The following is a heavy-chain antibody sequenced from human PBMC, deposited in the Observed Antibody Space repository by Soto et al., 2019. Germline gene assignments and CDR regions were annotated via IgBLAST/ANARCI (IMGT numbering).Heavy chain of an antibody. CDR2: INHSGST. CDR1: GGSFSGYY. J-gene: IGHJ5*02. V-gene: IGHV4-34*01. CDR3: ARSLTTVNTNWFDP. D-gene: IGHD4-17*01. Sequence: SETLSLTCAVYGGSFSGYYWSWIRQPPGKGLEWIGEINHSGSTNYNPSLKSRVTISVDTSKNQFSLKLSSVTAADTAVYYCARSLTTVNTNWFDPWGQGTLVTVSS.